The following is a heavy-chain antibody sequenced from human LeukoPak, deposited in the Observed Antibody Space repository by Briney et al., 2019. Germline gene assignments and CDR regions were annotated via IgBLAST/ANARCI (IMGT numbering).Heavy chain of an antibody. V-gene: IGHV4-39*07. CDR2: IYYSGTT. J-gene: IGHJ4*02. D-gene: IGHD6-19*01. CDR3: ARDRTRSSGSPLNPVDY. Sequence: SETLSLTCTVSGGSILSSSYYWGWIRQPPGKGLEWIGSIYYSGTTDYNPSLKSRATISVDTSKNQFSLKLSSVTAADTAVYYCARDRTRSSGSPLNPVDYWGQGTLVTVSS. CDR1: GGSILSSSYY.